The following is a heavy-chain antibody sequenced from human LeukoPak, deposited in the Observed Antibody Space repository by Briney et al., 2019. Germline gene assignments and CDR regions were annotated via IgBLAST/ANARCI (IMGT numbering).Heavy chain of an antibody. Sequence: GASVKISCKVSGYTLTELSMHWVRQAPGKGLEWMGGFDPEDGETIYAQKFQGRVTMTEDTSTDTAYMELSSLRSEDTAVYYCATDLGRFGELLNYWGQGTLVTVSS. D-gene: IGHD3-10*01. CDR2: FDPEDGET. CDR1: GYTLTELS. V-gene: IGHV1-24*01. CDR3: ATDLGRFGELLNY. J-gene: IGHJ4*02.